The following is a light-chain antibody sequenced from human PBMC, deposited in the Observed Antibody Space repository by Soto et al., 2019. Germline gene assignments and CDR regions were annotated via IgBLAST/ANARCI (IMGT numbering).Light chain of an antibody. CDR3: HQYGSSPT. J-gene: IGKJ1*01. CDR2: GAS. CDR1: QSVDSTY. Sequence: EMVMTQSPGTLSLVPGERATLSCRASQSVDSTYLAWYQQKPGRAPRLLIYGASSRDTDIPDRFSGSGSGTDFTLTISGLEPEDSAVYYCHQYGSSPTFGQGTKVDIK. V-gene: IGKV3-20*01.